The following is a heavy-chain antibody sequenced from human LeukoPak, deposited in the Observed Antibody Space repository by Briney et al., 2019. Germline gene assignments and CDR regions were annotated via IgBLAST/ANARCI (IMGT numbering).Heavy chain of an antibody. Sequence: GGSLRLSCAASGFTFSSYAMSWVRQAQGKGLEWVSAISGSGGSTYYADSVKGRFTISRDNSKNTLYLQMNSLRAEDTAVEYCAKDGVVEDFWSGLSWFDPWGQGTLVTVSS. CDR2: ISGSGGST. CDR3: AKDGVVEDFWSGLSWFDP. D-gene: IGHD3-3*01. V-gene: IGHV3-23*01. CDR1: GFTFSSYA. J-gene: IGHJ5*02.